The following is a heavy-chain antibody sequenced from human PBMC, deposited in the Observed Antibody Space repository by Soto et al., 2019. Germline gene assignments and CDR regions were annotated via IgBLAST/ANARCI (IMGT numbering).Heavy chain of an antibody. CDR2: ISSSSSYI. CDR1: GFTFSSYS. V-gene: IGHV3-21*01. CDR3: ARGYSSSWDYYYYGMDV. J-gene: IGHJ6*02. D-gene: IGHD6-13*01. Sequence: EVQLVESGGGLVKPGGSLRLSCAASGFTFSSYSMNWVRQAPGKGLELVSSISSSSSYIYYADSVKGRFTISRDNAKNSPYLQMNSLRAEDTAVYYCARGYSSSWDYYYYGMDVWGQGTTVTVSS.